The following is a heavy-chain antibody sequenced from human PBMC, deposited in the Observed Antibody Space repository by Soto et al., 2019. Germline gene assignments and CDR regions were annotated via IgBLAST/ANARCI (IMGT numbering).Heavy chain of an antibody. D-gene: IGHD6-13*01. CDR3: ATNSYSSSWYSTGDY. V-gene: IGHV1-2*04. CDR1: GYTFTGYY. Sequence: GASVKVSCKASGYTFTGYYMHWVRQAPGQGLEWMGWINPNSGGTNYAQKFQGWVTMTRDTSISTAYMELSSLRSEDTAVYYCATNSYSSSWYSTGDYWGQGTLVTVSS. CDR2: INPNSGGT. J-gene: IGHJ4*02.